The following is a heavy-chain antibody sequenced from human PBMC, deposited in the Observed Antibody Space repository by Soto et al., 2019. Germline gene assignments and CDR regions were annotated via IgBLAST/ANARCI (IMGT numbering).Heavy chain of an antibody. J-gene: IGHJ3*02. CDR1: GFTFSTNW. CDR2: IKHDGSDE. Sequence: EVQLVESGGGLVQPGGSLRLSFAASGFTFSTNWMSWVRQAPGKGLEWVANIKHDGSDEYYVDPVKGRFTISRDNAKNSLYLQMSSLRAEDTAVYYCARPLGWRDAFDIWGQGTVVTVSS. V-gene: IGHV3-7*01. D-gene: IGHD6-19*01. CDR3: ARPLGWRDAFDI.